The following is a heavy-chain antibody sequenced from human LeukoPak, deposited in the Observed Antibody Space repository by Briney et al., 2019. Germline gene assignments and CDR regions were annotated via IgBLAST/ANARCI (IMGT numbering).Heavy chain of an antibody. CDR1: GYSFTSYW. CDR3: ARRVGTTGTTGWFDP. V-gene: IGHV5-51*01. CDR2: IYPGDSDT. D-gene: IGHD1-1*01. Sequence: GESLKLSCKGSGYSFTSYWIGWVRQMPGKGLEWMGIIYPGDSDTRYSPSFQGQVTISADKSISTAYLQWSSLKASDTAMYYCARRVGTTGTTGWFDPWGQGTLVTVSS. J-gene: IGHJ5*02.